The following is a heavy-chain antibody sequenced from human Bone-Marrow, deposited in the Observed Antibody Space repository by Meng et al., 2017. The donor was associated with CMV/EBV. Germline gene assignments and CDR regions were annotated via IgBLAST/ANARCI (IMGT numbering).Heavy chain of an antibody. Sequence: GESLKISCAASGFTVSSNYMSWARQAPGKGLEWVSVIYSGGSTYYADSVKGRFTISRDNSKNTLYLQMNSLRAEDTAVYYCARERGHAFDIWGQGSMVTVSS. CDR2: IYSGGST. J-gene: IGHJ3*02. CDR3: ARERGHAFDI. CDR1: GFTVSSNY. V-gene: IGHV3-53*01.